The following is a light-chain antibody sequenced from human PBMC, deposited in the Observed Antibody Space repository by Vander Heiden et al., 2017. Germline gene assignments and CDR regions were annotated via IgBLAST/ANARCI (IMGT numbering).Light chain of an antibody. V-gene: IGLV2-14*01. CDR2: EVS. CDR1: SSDIGSFDY. J-gene: IGLJ1*01. CDR3: LSYTSDSTYA. Sequence: QSALTQPASVSGSPGQSITISCTGTSSDIGSFDYVSWYQQHPGKAPKLIIYEVSNRPSGVSVRFSGSKSGNTASLTISGLQAEDEADYYCLSYTSDSTYAFATGTRVTVL.